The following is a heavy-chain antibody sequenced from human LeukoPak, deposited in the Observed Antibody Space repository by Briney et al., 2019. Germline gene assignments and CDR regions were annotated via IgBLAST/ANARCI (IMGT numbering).Heavy chain of an antibody. J-gene: IGHJ3*02. D-gene: IGHD4-11*01. V-gene: IGHV4-4*07. CDR3: ARDRVSYTSHDAFDI. CDR2: IYTSGST. Sequence: SETLSLTCTVSGGFISSYYWSWIRQPAGKGLEWIGRIYTSGSTHYNPSLKSRVTMSVDTSKNQFSLKLSSVTAADTAVYYCARDRVSYTSHDAFDIWGQGTMVTVSS. CDR1: GGFISSYY.